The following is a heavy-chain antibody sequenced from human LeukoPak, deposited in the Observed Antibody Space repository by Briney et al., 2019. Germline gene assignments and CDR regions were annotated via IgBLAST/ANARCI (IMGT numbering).Heavy chain of an antibody. V-gene: IGHV1-46*01. CDR1: GYTFTSYY. CDR3: ARATAAAGTSWFDY. J-gene: IGHJ4*02. D-gene: IGHD6-13*01. CDR2: INPSGGIT. Sequence: ASVKVSCKASGYTFTSYYMHWERQAPGQGLEWMGIINPSGGITTYAQKFQGRVTMTRDTSTSTVYMELYSLRSEDTAIYYCARATAAAGTSWFDYWGQGTLVTVSS.